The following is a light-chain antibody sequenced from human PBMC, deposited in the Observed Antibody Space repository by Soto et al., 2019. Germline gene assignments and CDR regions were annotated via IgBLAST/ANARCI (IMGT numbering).Light chain of an antibody. J-gene: IGKJ4*01. CDR1: QSVLYSSNNKNY. CDR3: QQYYDSPLT. V-gene: IGKV4-1*01. CDR2: WAS. Sequence: DIVMTQSPDSLAVSLGERATINCMSSQSVLYSSNNKNYLTWYQQKPGQPPKLLISWASTRESGVPERFSGSGSGTDFTLTISSLQAEDVAVYYCQQYYDSPLTFGGGTKVEIK.